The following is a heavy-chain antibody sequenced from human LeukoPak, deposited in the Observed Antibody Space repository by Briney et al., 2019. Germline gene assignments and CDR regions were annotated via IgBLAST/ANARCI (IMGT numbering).Heavy chain of an antibody. CDR1: GGSISGSSYY. CDR2: IYYSGSI. J-gene: IGHJ4*02. Sequence: KPSETLSLTCTVSGGSISGSSYYWGWIRQPPGKGLERIGSIYYSGSIYYNPSLKSRVTISVDTSKNQFSLKLSSVTAADTAVYYCARPNCSSTSCPFDYWGQGTLVTVSS. D-gene: IGHD2-2*01. V-gene: IGHV4-39*01. CDR3: ARPNCSSTSCPFDY.